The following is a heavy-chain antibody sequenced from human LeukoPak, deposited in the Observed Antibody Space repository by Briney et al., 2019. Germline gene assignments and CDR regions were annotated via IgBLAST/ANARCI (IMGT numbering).Heavy chain of an antibody. CDR1: GYTFTGYY. J-gene: IGHJ5*02. V-gene: IGHV1-2*02. Sequence: ASVKVSCKASGYTFTGYYMHWVRQAPGQGLEWMGWINPNSGGTNYAQKFQGRVTMTRDTSTSTVYMELSSLRSEDTAVYCCARDRDSSPFDPWGQGTLVTVSS. CDR2: INPNSGGT. D-gene: IGHD6-13*01. CDR3: ARDRDSSPFDP.